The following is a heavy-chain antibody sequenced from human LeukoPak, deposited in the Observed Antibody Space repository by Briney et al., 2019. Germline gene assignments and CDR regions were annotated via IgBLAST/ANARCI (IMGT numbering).Heavy chain of an antibody. J-gene: IGHJ4*02. Sequence: GGSLRLSCAASGFTFSSYSMIWVRQAPGKGLEWVSYISSSSSTTYHADSVKGRFTISRDNAKNSLYLHMNSLRDEDTAVYYCAKDEWQWLAIDHWGQGTLVTVSS. CDR1: GFTFSSYS. V-gene: IGHV3-48*02. CDR2: ISSSSSTT. D-gene: IGHD6-19*01. CDR3: AKDEWQWLAIDH.